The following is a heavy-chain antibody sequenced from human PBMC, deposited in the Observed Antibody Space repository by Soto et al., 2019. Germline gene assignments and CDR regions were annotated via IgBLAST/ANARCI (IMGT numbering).Heavy chain of an antibody. J-gene: IGHJ6*02. CDR3: ARESGWRSIAARLWTLGDYYYGMDV. Sequence: QPGGSLRLSCAASGFTFSSYAMHWVRQAPGKGLEWVAVISYDGSNKYYADSVKGRFTISRDNSKNTLYLQMNSLRAEDTAVYYCARESGWRSIAARLWTLGDYYYGMDVWGQGXTVTVYS. CDR1: GFTFSSYA. CDR2: ISYDGSNK. D-gene: IGHD6-6*01. V-gene: IGHV3-30-3*01.